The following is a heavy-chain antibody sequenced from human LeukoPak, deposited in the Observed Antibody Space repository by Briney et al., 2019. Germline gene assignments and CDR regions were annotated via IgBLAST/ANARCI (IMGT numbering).Heavy chain of an antibody. CDR3: ARGAVSVHYYFDY. Sequence: SETLSLTCTVSGGSISSYYWSWIRQPPGKGLEWIGYIYYSGSTNYNPSLKSRVTISVDTSKNQFSLKLSSVTAADTAVYYCARGAVSVHYYFDYWGQGTLVTVSS. D-gene: IGHD3-10*01. J-gene: IGHJ4*02. V-gene: IGHV4-59*01. CDR2: IYYSGST. CDR1: GGSISSYY.